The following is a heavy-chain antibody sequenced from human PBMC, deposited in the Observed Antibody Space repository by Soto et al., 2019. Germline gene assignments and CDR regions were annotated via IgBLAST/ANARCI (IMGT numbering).Heavy chain of an antibody. V-gene: IGHV4-39*01. CDR3: SRAASSEYVPAAFDY. J-gene: IGHJ4*02. CDR1: GGSISSSSYY. CDR2: IYYSGST. D-gene: IGHD3-16*01. Sequence: QLQLQESGPGLVKPSETLSLTCTVSGGSISSSSYYWGGIRQPPGKGLEWIGSIYYSGSTYYNPSLKSRVPISVASSNSQCALEPGSVTAADTAVSYCSRAASSEYVPAAFDYWGQGTLVTVSS.